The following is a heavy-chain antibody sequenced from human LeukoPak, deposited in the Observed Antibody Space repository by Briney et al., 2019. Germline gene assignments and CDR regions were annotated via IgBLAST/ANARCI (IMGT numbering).Heavy chain of an antibody. D-gene: IGHD6-19*01. CDR2: IKQDGSEK. V-gene: IGHV3-7*01. Sequence: GGSLRLSCAASGFTFSSYWMSWVRQAPGKGLEWVANIKQDGSEKYYVDSVKGRFTIFRDNAKNSLYLQMNSLRAEDTAVYYCARDSSPTGYSSGWWGGYFDYWGQGTLVTVSS. CDR3: ARDSSPTGYSSGWWGGYFDY. CDR1: GFTFSSYW. J-gene: IGHJ4*02.